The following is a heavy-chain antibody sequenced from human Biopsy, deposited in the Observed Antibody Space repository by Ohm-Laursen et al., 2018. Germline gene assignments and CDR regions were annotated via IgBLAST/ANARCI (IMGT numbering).Heavy chain of an antibody. Sequence: SETLSLTCSVSGGSISNNNYYWGWIRQPPGKGLEWIGSIFYRGSAHYKPSLKSRVNISVDTTKNQFSLKLNSVPAADTAVYYCARDYDTSGYYYVSWGQGTLVTVSS. V-gene: IGHV4-39*01. D-gene: IGHD3-22*01. CDR2: IFYRGSA. J-gene: IGHJ5*02. CDR1: GGSISNNNYY. CDR3: ARDYDTSGYYYVS.